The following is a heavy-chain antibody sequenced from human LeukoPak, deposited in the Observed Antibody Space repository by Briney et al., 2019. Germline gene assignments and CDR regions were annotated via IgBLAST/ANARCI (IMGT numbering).Heavy chain of an antibody. CDR1: GFTFSTYT. Sequence: AGSLRLSCAASGFTFSTYTMHWVRQAPGKGLEWVSSISISGTSMYYADSVKGRFTISRDNAKNSLFLQMHSLRAEDTAVYYCARPSRSGYSSGWPDYWGQGTLVTVSS. J-gene: IGHJ4*02. V-gene: IGHV3-21*01. CDR3: ARPSRSGYSSGWPDY. CDR2: ISISGTSM. D-gene: IGHD6-25*01.